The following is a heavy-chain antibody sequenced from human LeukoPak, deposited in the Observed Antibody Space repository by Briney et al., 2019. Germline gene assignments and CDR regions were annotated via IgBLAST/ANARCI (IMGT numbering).Heavy chain of an antibody. CDR3: ARDSSCSSTSCYKPTPPFDP. J-gene: IGHJ5*02. V-gene: IGHV1-69*05. D-gene: IGHD2-2*02. CDR2: IIPIFGTA. Sequence: GSSVKVSCKASGGTFSSYAISWVRQAPGQGLEWMGGIIPIFGTANYAQKFQGRVTITTDESTSTAYMELSSLRSEDTAVYYCARDSSCSSTSCYKPTPPFDPWGQGTLVTVSS. CDR1: GGTFSSYA.